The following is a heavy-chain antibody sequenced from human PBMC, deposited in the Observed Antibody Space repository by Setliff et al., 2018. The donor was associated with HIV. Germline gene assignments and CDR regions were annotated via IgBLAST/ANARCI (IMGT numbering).Heavy chain of an antibody. CDR1: GESFSTYF. J-gene: IGHJ6*03. CDR3: ARDNRVMALNYYYYYMDV. V-gene: IGHV4-34*01. CDR2: INHSGST. Sequence: SETLSLTCAVYGESFSTYFWNWIRQPPGKGLEWIGQINHSGSTYYNPSLKSRVTISVDTSKNQFSLKLSSVTAADTAVYYCARDNRVMALNYYYYYMDVWGKGTTVTVSS. D-gene: IGHD2-21*01.